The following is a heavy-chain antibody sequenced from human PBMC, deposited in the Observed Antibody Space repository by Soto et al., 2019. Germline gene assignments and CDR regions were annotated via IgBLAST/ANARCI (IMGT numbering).Heavy chain of an antibody. CDR2: IHYSETI. D-gene: IGHD3-10*01. J-gene: IGHJ3*02. CDR1: GASVNSGDYY. V-gene: IGHV4-30-4*01. Sequence: QVQLQESGPGLVKASQTLSLTCTVSGASVNSGDYYWSWVRQPPGRGLEWIGYIHYSETIYYNPCLRSRVQILVETFKNQFALEVSSVTAADTAVYYCARAHRYYYSPDIWGQGTTVTVSS. CDR3: ARAHRYYYSPDI.